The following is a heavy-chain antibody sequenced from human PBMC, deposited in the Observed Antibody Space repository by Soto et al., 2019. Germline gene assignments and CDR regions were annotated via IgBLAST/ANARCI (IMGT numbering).Heavy chain of an antibody. CDR2: INHSGST. Sequence: ASETLSLTCAVYGGSFIGYYCSFIRHPPLKWLEWIVEINHSGSTNYNPSLKSRVTISVDTSKNQFSLKLSSVTAADTAVYYCARSRRRGYSYVPDPDYWGQGTLVTVSS. D-gene: IGHD5-18*01. V-gene: IGHV4-34*01. CDR1: GGSFIGYY. CDR3: ARSRRRGYSYVPDPDY. J-gene: IGHJ4*02.